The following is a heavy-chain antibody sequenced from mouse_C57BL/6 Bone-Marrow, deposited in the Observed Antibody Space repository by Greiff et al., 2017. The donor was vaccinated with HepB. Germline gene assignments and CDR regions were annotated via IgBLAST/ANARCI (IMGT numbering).Heavy chain of an antibody. Sequence: EVHLVESGEGLVKPGGSLKLSCAASGFTFSSYAMSWVRQTPEKRLEWVAYISSGGDYIYYADTVKGRFTISRDNARNTLYLQMSSLKSEDTAMYYCTRADYPWFAYWGQGTLVTVSA. CDR2: ISSGGDYI. D-gene: IGHD2-4*01. V-gene: IGHV5-9-1*02. CDR3: TRADYPWFAY. CDR1: GFTFSSYA. J-gene: IGHJ3*01.